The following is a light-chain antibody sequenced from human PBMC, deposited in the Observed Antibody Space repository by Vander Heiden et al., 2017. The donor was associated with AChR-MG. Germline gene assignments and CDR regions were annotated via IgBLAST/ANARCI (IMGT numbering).Light chain of an antibody. J-gene: IGKJ2*01. CDR1: QSLLHSNGYNL. V-gene: IGKV2-28*01. CDR2: LGS. CDR3: MQALQTPYT. Sequence: DIVLPQSPLSLPVTPGEPASISCRSSQSLLHSNGYNLLDWYLQKPGQSPQLLIYLGSNRASGVPDRFSGSGSGTDFTLRISRVEAEDVGVYYCMQALQTPYTFGQGTKLEIE.